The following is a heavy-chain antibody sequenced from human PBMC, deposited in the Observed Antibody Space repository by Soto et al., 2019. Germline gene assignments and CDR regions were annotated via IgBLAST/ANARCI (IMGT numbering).Heavy chain of an antibody. J-gene: IGHJ4*02. Sequence: SETLSLTCTVSGGSISSGNYYWRWTRQPPGKGLEWIGFISYSGSTYYSTSLKSRVTISVDTSKSQFSLNLSFVTAADTALYYCAKARHYDFLTAFGRDFDCWGQGTPVTVSS. V-gene: IGHV4-30-4*01. CDR1: GGSISSGNYY. D-gene: IGHD3-9*01. CDR3: AKARHYDFLTAFGRDFDC. CDR2: ISYSGST.